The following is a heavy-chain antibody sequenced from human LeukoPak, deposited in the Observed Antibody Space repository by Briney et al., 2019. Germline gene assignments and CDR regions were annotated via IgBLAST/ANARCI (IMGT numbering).Heavy chain of an antibody. CDR3: ARSRRITIFGVVIPRGWFDP. Sequence: ASVKVSCKASGYTFTSYDINWVRQATGQGLEWMGWMNPNSGNTGYAQKFQGRVTITRNTSISTAYMELSSLRSEDTAVYYCARSRRITIFGVVIPRGWFDPWGQGTLVTVSS. D-gene: IGHD3-3*01. J-gene: IGHJ5*02. V-gene: IGHV1-8*03. CDR2: MNPNSGNT. CDR1: GYTFTSYD.